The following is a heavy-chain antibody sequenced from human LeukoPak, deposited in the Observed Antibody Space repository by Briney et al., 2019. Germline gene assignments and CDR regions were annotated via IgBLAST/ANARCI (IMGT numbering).Heavy chain of an antibody. CDR1: GFTFSSYG. J-gene: IGHJ4*02. Sequence: GALRLSCAASGFTFSSYGMHWDRQAPGKGLGWVSSISSSSSYIYYADSVKGRFTISRDNAKNSLYLQMSSLRAEDTAVYYCARGGVIVFDYWGQGTLVTVSS. CDR2: ISSSSSYI. D-gene: IGHD3-16*02. CDR3: ARGGVIVFDY. V-gene: IGHV3-21*01.